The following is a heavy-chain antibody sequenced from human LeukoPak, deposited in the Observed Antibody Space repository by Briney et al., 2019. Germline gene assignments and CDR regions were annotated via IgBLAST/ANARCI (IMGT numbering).Heavy chain of an antibody. CDR1: GFTVSNYA. V-gene: IGHV3-23*01. Sequence: PGGSLRLSCAASGFTVSNYAMSWVRQAPGKGLEWVSAISGSGDNTYYADSVKGRFTISRDTSKNTLYLQMNSLRAEDTAIYYCAKGKYSGSWYFDYWGQGTLVTVSS. CDR2: ISGSGDNT. CDR3: AKGKYSGSWYFDY. D-gene: IGHD6-13*01. J-gene: IGHJ4*02.